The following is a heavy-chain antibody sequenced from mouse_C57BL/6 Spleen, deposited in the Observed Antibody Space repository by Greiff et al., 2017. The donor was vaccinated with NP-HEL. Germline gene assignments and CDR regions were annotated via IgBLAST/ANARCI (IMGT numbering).Heavy chain of an antibody. J-gene: IGHJ4*01. Sequence: QVQLQQSGAELVKPGASVKISCKASGYAFSSYWMNWVKQRPGKGLEWIGQIYPGDGDTNYNGKFKGKATLTADKSSSTAYMQLSSLTSEDSAVYFCASFTTVVEAMDYWGQGTSVTVSS. CDR3: ASFTTVVEAMDY. D-gene: IGHD1-1*01. V-gene: IGHV1-80*01. CDR1: GYAFSSYW. CDR2: IYPGDGDT.